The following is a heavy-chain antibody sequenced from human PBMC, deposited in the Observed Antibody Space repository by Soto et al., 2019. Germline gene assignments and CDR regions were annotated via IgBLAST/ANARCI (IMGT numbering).Heavy chain of an antibody. CDR1: GYSFRTHG. CDR3: ARDLGYFIISVCFRHWLDP. V-gene: IGHV1-18*01. J-gene: IGHJ5*02. D-gene: IGHD3-10*01. CDR2: ISTYDDKT. Sequence: QVQLVQSGAEVKTPGASVKVYCRASGYSFRTHGISWLRQAPGQGLEWMGWISTYDDKTNFPQKVQGRITMTTDTYTSTAYIELRSLRSDDTGVYFCARDLGYFIISVCFRHWLDPWGQGPRATFAS.